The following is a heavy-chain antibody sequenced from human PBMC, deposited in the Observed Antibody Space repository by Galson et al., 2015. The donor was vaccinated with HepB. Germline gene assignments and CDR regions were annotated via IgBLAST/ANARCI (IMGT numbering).Heavy chain of an antibody. CDR1: GFTFSDYY. V-gene: IGHV3-11*06. CDR3: ARAPPYNKEFDY. D-gene: IGHD5-24*01. J-gene: IGHJ4*02. Sequence: SLRLSCAASGFTFSDYYMSWIRQAPGKGLEWVSYISSSSSYTNYADSVKGRFTISRDNAKNSLYLQMNSLRAEDTAVYYCARAPPYNKEFDYWGQGTLVTVSS. CDR2: ISSSSSYT.